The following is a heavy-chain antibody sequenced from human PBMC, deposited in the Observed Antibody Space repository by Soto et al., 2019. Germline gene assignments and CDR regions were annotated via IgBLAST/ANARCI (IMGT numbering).Heavy chain of an antibody. J-gene: IGHJ4*02. V-gene: IGHV3-33*01. CDR3: ARDYDSSGYPRYYFDY. CDR1: GFTFSSYG. Sequence: GGSLRLSCAASGFTFSSYGMHWVRQAPGKGLEWVAVIWYDGSNKYYADSVKGRFTISRGNSKNTLYLQMNSLRAEDTAVYYCARDYDSSGYPRYYFDYWGQGT. CDR2: IWYDGSNK. D-gene: IGHD3-22*01.